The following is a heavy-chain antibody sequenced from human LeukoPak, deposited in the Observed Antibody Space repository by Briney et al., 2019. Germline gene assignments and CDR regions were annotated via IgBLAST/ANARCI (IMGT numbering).Heavy chain of an antibody. D-gene: IGHD6-13*01. V-gene: IGHV4-38-2*02. Sequence: RPSETLSLTCTVSGYSISSGYFWGWIRQPPGQGLEWIAIIHSGESPYYSPSLESRVTMAIDTSKNQLSLKLSSVTAADTAVYYCARFHSSSWYADDAFDIWGQGTMVTVSS. CDR2: IHSGESP. CDR3: ARFHSSSWYADDAFDI. J-gene: IGHJ3*02. CDR1: GYSISSGYF.